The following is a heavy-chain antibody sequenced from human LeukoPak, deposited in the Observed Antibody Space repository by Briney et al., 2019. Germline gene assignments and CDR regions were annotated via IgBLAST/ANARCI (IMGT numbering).Heavy chain of an antibody. J-gene: IGHJ4*02. CDR1: GGLFSGYY. V-gene: IGHV4-34*01. D-gene: IGHD6-19*01. CDR2: INHSGST. Sequence: SETLSLPCAVYGGLFSGYYWSWIRQPRAKGLEWIGEINHSGSTNHNTSLKSRVTISVDTSKNQFSLKMSSAAAADTDVYYCAERRSGANFDYWGQGTLVTVSS. CDR3: AERRSGANFDY.